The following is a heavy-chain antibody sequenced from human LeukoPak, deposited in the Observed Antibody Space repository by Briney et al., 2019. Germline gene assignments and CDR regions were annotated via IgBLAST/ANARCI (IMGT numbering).Heavy chain of an antibody. Sequence: PGGSLRLSCAASGFTFSGYAMSWVRQAPGKGLEWFSAVTGGGDVTFYADSVKGRFTISRDNSKNTLYLQMNSLRAADTAVYYCARDRMATMGGLGWFDPWGQGTLVTVSS. J-gene: IGHJ5*02. D-gene: IGHD5-24*01. CDR2: VTGGGDVT. CDR1: GFTFSGYA. CDR3: ARDRMATMGGLGWFDP. V-gene: IGHV3-23*01.